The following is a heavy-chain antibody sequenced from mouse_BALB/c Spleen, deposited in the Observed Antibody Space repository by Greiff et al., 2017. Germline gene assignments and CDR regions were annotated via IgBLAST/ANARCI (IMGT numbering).Heavy chain of an antibody. CDR3: ARGPSTVVATGFDY. Sequence: EVMLVESGGGLVKPGGSLKLSCAASGFTFSDYYMYWVRQTPEKRLEWVATISDGGSYTYYPDSVKGRFTISRDNAKNNLYLQRSSLKSEDTAMYYCARGPSTVVATGFDYWGQGTTLTVSS. V-gene: IGHV5-4*02. CDR1: GFTFSDYY. J-gene: IGHJ2*01. D-gene: IGHD1-1*01. CDR2: ISDGGSYT.